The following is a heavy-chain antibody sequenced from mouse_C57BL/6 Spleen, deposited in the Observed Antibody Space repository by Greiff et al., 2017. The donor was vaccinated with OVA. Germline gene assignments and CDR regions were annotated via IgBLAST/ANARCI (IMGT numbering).Heavy chain of an antibody. Sequence: EVQVVESGAGLVKPGGSLKLSCAASGFTFSSYAMSWVRQTPEKRLEWVAYISSGGDYIYYADTVKGRFTISRDNARNTLYLQMSSLKSEDTAMYYCTRLDYAFFAYWGQGTLVTVSA. CDR3: TRLDYAFFAY. D-gene: IGHD2-4*01. J-gene: IGHJ3*01. CDR1: GFTFSSYA. CDR2: ISSGGDYI. V-gene: IGHV5-9-1*02.